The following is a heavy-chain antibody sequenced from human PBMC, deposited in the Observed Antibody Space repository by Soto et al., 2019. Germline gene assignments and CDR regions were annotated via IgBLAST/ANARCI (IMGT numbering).Heavy chain of an antibody. CDR3: ARHALRSDFWSGYYSSRDLNEGSTYYYCYGMDV. CDR2: IYYSGST. J-gene: IGHJ6*02. V-gene: IGHV4-39*01. D-gene: IGHD3-3*01. CDR1: GSSISSSSYY. Sequence: SETLSLTCTVSGSSISSSSYYWGWIRQPPGKGLEWIGSIYYSGSTYYNPSLKSRVTISVDTSKNQFSLKLSSVTAADTAVYYCARHALRSDFWSGYYSSRDLNEGSTYYYCYGMDVWGQGTTVT.